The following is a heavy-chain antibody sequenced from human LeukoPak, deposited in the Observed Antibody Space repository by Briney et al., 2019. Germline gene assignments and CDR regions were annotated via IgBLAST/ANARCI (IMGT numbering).Heavy chain of an antibody. J-gene: IGHJ5*02. CDR2: IYYSGST. V-gene: IGHV4-39*01. Sequence: PSETLSLTCTVSGGSISSSSYYWGWIRQPPAKGLEWIGSIYYSGSTYYNPSLKSRVTISVDTSKNQFSLKLSSVTAADTAVYYCARLIAAAGTEWFDPWGQGTLVTVSS. CDR1: GGSISSSSYY. CDR3: ARLIAAAGTEWFDP. D-gene: IGHD6-13*01.